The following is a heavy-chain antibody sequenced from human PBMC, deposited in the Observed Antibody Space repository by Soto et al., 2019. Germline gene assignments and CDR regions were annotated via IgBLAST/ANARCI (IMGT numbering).Heavy chain of an antibody. V-gene: IGHV1-69*13. J-gene: IGHJ3*02. CDR2: IIPIFGTA. D-gene: IGHD6-13*01. CDR3: ARYASPGYSSNADRDNAFDI. Sequence: SVKVSCKASGGTFSMYAISCVVQAPLQWRDWMGGIIPIFGTANYAQKFQGRVTITADESTSTAYMELSSLRSEDTAVYYCARYASPGYSSNADRDNAFDIWGQGTMVTVSS. CDR1: GGTFSMYA.